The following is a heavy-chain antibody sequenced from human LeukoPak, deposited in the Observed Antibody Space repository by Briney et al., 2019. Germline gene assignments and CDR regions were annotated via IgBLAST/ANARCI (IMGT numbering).Heavy chain of an antibody. CDR3: AVKYYYDSSGYRYYSDY. J-gene: IGHJ4*02. CDR2: LYYSGST. Sequence: SETLSLTCTVSGGSISSSSYYWGWIRQPPGKGLEWIGSLYYSGSTYYNPSLKSRVTISVDTSKNQFSLKLSSVTAADTAVYYCAVKYYYDSSGYRYYSDYWGQGTLVTVSS. CDR1: GGSISSSSYY. D-gene: IGHD3-22*01. V-gene: IGHV4-39*07.